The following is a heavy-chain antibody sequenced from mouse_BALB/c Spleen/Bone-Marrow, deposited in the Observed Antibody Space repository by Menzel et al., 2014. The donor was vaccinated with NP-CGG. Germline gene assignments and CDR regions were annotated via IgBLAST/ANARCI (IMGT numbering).Heavy chain of an antibody. D-gene: IGHD1-1*01. V-gene: IGHV4-1*02. Sequence: EVQGVESGGGLVQPGGSLKLSCAASGFDFSRYWMSWVRQAPGKGLEWIGEINPDSRTINYSPSLKDKFIFSRDNAKNXLYLRLNKVRSEDTALYYCARPDYYGYLNYWGQGTTLTVSS. J-gene: IGHJ2*01. CDR2: INPDSRTI. CDR3: ARPDYYGYLNY. CDR1: GFDFSRYW.